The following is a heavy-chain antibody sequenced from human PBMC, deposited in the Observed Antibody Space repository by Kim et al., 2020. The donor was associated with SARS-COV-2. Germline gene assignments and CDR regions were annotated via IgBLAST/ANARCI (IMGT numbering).Heavy chain of an antibody. J-gene: IGHJ6*02. Sequence: SETLSLTCAVYGGSFSGYYWSWIRQPPGKGLEWIGEINHSGSTNYNPSLKSRVTISVDTSKNQFSLKLSSVTAADTAVYYCARGGPVRYTAAGTASRYYYGMDVWGQGTTVTVSS. V-gene: IGHV4-34*01. CDR1: GGSFSGYY. CDR2: INHSGST. CDR3: ARGGPVRYTAAGTASRYYYGMDV. D-gene: IGHD6-13*01.